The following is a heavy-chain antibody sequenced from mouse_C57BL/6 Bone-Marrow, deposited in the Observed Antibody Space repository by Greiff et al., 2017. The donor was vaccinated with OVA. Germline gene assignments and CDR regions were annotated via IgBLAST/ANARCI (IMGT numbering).Heavy chain of an antibody. CDR2: IDPSGSYT. V-gene: IGHV1-50*01. CDR1: GYTFTSYW. Sequence: QVQLQQPGAELVKPGASVKLSCKASGYTFTSYWMQWVKQRPGQGLEWIGEIDPSGSYTNYNQKFKGKATLTVDTSSSTAYMQLSSLTSEDSAVYYCARLDYDYDGFAYWGQGTLVTVSA. J-gene: IGHJ3*01. D-gene: IGHD2-4*01. CDR3: ARLDYDYDGFAY.